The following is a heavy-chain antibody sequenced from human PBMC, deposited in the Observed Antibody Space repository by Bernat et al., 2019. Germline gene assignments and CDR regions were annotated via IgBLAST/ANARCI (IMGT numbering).Heavy chain of an antibody. CDR3: ARHEDRGSYSFWYFDL. CDR2: IYYSGRT. Sequence: QLQLQESGPGLVKPSETLSLTCTVSGGSISSSSYYWGWIRQPPGKGLEWIGSIYYSGRTYYNPSLKSRVTISIDTSRNQFSLKLSSGTAADTAVYYCARHEDRGSYSFWYFDLWGRGTLVTVSS. J-gene: IGHJ2*01. D-gene: IGHD1-26*01. V-gene: IGHV4-39*01. CDR1: GGSISSSSYY.